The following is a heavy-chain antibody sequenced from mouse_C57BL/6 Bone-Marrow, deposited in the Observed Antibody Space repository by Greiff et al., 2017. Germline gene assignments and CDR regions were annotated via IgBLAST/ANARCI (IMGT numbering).Heavy chain of an antibody. CDR1: GYTFTSYW. CDR2: IDPSDSYT. Sequence: VQLQQPGAELVMPGASVKLSCKASGYTFTSYWMHWVKQRPGQGLEWIGEIDPSDSYTNSNQKFKGKSTLTVDKSSSTAYMQLSSLTSEDSAVYYCAREGGYYYGSSWYFDVWGTGTTVTVSS. J-gene: IGHJ1*03. D-gene: IGHD1-1*01. V-gene: IGHV1-69*01. CDR3: AREGGYYYGSSWYFDV.